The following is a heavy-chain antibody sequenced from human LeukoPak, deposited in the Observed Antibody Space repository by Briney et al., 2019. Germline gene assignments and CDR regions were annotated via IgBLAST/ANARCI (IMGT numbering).Heavy chain of an antibody. CDR3: ARRGPPRTLLRGVKSGWFDP. V-gene: IGHV4-61*02. Sequence: PSETLSLTCTVSGGSISAGTSYWSWIRQPAGKGLEWIGRIDTSGSTNYNPSLKSRVTISVDTSKNQFSLKLSSVTAADTAVYYCARRGPPRTLLRGVKSGWFDPWGQGTLVTVSS. J-gene: IGHJ5*02. CDR1: GGSISAGTSY. D-gene: IGHD3-10*01. CDR2: IDTSGST.